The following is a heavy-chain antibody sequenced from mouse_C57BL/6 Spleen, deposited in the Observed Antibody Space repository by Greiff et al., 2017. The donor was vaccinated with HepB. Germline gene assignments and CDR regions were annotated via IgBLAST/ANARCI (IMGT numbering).Heavy chain of an antibody. Sequence: EVQLQESGGGLVKPGGSLKLSCAASGFTFSDYGMHWVRQAPEKGLEWVAYISSGSSTIYYADTVKGRFTISRDNAKNTLFLQMTSLRSEDTAMYYCARRYSNYVDYYAMDYWGQGTSVTVSS. V-gene: IGHV5-17*01. CDR1: GFTFSDYG. CDR3: ARRYSNYVDYYAMDY. J-gene: IGHJ4*01. CDR2: ISSGSSTI. D-gene: IGHD2-5*01.